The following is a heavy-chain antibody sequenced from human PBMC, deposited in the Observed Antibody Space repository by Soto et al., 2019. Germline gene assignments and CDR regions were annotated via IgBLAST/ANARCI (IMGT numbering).Heavy chain of an antibody. V-gene: IGHV1-18*01. CDR1: GYTFTSYG. CDR3: ARRNRPYSGSYPWWFDP. Sequence: QVQLVQSGAEVKKPGASVKVSCKASGYTFTSYGISWVRQAPGQGLEWMGWISAYNGNTNYAQKLQGRVTMTTDTPTSTAYMELRSLRSDDTAVYYCARRNRPYSGSYPWWFDPWGQGTLVTVSS. D-gene: IGHD1-26*01. CDR2: ISAYNGNT. J-gene: IGHJ5*02.